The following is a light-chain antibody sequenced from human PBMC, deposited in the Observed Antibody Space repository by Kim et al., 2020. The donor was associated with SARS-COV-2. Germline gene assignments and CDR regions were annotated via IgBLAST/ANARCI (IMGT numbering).Light chain of an antibody. Sequence: ASVGYRVTITCRASQSIKTWLAWFQQKPGKAPNLLIYAASRLESGVPSRFSGSGSGTDFTLTINSLQPEDFASYYCQQTNYFPLTFGGGTKVDIK. V-gene: IGKV1D-12*01. CDR1: QSIKTW. CDR3: QQTNYFPLT. J-gene: IGKJ4*01. CDR2: AAS.